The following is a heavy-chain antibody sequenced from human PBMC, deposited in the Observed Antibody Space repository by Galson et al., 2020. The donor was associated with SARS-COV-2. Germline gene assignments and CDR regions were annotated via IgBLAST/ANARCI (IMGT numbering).Heavy chain of an antibody. V-gene: IGHV4-30-2*01. CDR1: GTSISSGSYS. Sequence: SDTLSLTCAVSGTSISSGSYSWNWIRQPTGKGLAWHGYIPHSGGTYYNPSLKSRVTISGDRSKNQFSLRLSSVTAADTAVYYCARLHYGEYAPEAFDIWGPGTRVTVAS. CDR2: IPHSGGT. CDR3: ARLHYGEYAPEAFDI. D-gene: IGHD4-17*01. J-gene: IGHJ3*02.